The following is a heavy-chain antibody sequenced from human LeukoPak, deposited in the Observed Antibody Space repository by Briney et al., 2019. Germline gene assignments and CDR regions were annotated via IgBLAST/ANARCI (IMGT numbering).Heavy chain of an antibody. CDR2: IKQDGSEK. J-gene: IGHJ4*02. Sequence: GGSLRLSCAASGFTFSSYWMSWVRQAPGKGLEWVANIKQDGSEKNYVDSVKGRFTISRDNAKNSLYLQMNSLRAEDTAVYYCARQASKGPSFWSGLYYFDYWGQGTLVTVSS. CDR3: ARQASKGPSFWSGLYYFDY. V-gene: IGHV3-7*01. D-gene: IGHD3-3*01. CDR1: GFTFSSYW.